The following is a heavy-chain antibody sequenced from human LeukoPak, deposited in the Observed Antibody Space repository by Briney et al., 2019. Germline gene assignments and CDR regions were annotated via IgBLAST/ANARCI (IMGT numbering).Heavy chain of an antibody. CDR2: ILYDGSHK. V-gene: IGHV3-30*02. CDR3: AKKPPGDFWSGYFDY. Sequence: GGSLRLSCAASGFTFSSCGMHWVRQAPGKGLEWVAFILYDGSHKYYADSVKGRFTISRDNSKNTLYLQMNSLRAEDTAVYYCAKKPPGDFWSGYFDYWGQGTLVTVSS. J-gene: IGHJ4*02. CDR1: GFTFSSCG. D-gene: IGHD3-3*01.